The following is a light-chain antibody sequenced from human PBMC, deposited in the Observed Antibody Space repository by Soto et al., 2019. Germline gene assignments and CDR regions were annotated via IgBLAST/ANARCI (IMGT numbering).Light chain of an antibody. Sequence: DIQMTQSPSSLSASVGDRVTITCQASQDISNHLNWYQQKPGKAPKLLIYDASNLETGVPSRFSGSGSGTDFTVTISSLQPEDFATYSCQQYYNPPITFGQGNDWRL. CDR3: QQYYNPPIT. CDR1: QDISNH. V-gene: IGKV1-33*01. CDR2: DAS. J-gene: IGKJ5*01.